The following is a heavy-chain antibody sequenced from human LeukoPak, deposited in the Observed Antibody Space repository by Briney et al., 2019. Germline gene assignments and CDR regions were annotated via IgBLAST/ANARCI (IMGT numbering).Heavy chain of an antibody. D-gene: IGHD3-9*01. CDR1: GFTFINYA. Sequence: GGSLRLSCAASGFTFINYAMTWVRQAPGKGLEWVSFISGSGGSIYYADSVKGRFTISRDNSKDTLYLQMNSLRAEDTAEYYCAKSRLDKLGYCDYGYDAIDMWAQEPMLTVP. CDR2: ISGSGGSI. J-gene: IGHJ3*02. CDR3: AKSRLDKLGYCDYGYDAIDM. V-gene: IGHV3-23*01.